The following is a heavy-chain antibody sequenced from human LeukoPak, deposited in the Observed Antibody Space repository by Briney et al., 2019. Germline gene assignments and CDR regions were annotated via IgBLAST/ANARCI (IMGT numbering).Heavy chain of an antibody. CDR3: ARNGWLRPFDY. CDR2: ISSSGSYI. D-gene: IGHD5-12*01. CDR1: GFTFSDYT. J-gene: IGHJ4*02. Sequence: GGSLRLSCAASGFTFSDYTMNWVRQAPGRGLDWVASISSSGSYIYYSDSVKGRFTVSRDYSKNSLYLQMNSLRAEDTAVYYCARNGWLRPFDYWGQGTLVTVSS. V-gene: IGHV3-21*01.